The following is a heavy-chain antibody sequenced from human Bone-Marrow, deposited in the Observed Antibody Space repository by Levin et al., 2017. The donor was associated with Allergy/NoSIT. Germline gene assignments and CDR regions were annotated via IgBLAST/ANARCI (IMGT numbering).Heavy chain of an antibody. D-gene: IGHD1-26*01. CDR2: IDPSNGDT. CDR3: ARDYSNNYYSGYYYYGMDV. Sequence: ASVKVSCKSSGYTFTKYYIHWVRQAPGQGPEWVGVIDPSNGDTSYAEKLQGRVTMTSDTSSSTVHMDLTSLTSEDTAVYYCARDYSNNYYSGYYYYGMDVWGQGTTVTVAS. CDR1: GYTFTKYY. V-gene: IGHV1-46*01. J-gene: IGHJ6*02.